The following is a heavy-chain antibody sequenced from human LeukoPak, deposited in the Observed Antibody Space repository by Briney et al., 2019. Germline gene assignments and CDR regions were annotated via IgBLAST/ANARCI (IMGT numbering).Heavy chain of an antibody. V-gene: IGHV3-30-3*01. CDR2: ISYDETTK. Sequence: GGSLKLSCAASGFTLRSYAMHWVRRAPGKGLEWVAVISYDETTKYYADSVKGRFTISSNNSKNTLYLQMNSLRPEDTAVYYCARSPGIAAAGTNWGQGTLVTVSS. CDR3: ARSPGIAAAGTN. J-gene: IGHJ4*02. CDR1: GFTLRSYA. D-gene: IGHD6-13*01.